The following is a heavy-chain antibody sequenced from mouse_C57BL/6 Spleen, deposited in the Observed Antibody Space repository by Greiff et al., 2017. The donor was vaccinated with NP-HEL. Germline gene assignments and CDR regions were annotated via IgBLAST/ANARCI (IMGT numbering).Heavy chain of an antibody. V-gene: IGHV1-59*01. J-gene: IGHJ1*03. CDR3: ARRYGSSYGYFDV. Sequence: QVQLKQPGAELVRPGTSVKLSCKASGYTFTSYWMHWVKQRPGQGLEWIGVIDPSDSYTNYNQKFKGKATLTVDTSSRTAYMQLSSLTSEDAAVYYCARRYGSSYGYFDVWGTGTTVTVSS. CDR2: IDPSDSYT. D-gene: IGHD1-1*01. CDR1: GYTFTSYW.